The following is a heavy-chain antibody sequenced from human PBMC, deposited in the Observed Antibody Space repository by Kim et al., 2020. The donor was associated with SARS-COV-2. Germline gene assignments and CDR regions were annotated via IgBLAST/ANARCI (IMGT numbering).Heavy chain of an antibody. V-gene: IGHV3-23*01. J-gene: IGHJ2*01. D-gene: IGHD3-22*01. CDR1: GFTFSSYA. CDR3: AKAMSYYDSSGDKKLGYFDL. Sequence: GGSLRLSCAASGFTFSSYAMSWVRQAPGKGLEWVSGISGSGGSTHYADSVKGRFTISRDNSKNTLFLQMNSLRAEDTAVYYCAKAMSYYDSSGDKKLGYFDLWGRGTLVTVSS. CDR2: ISGSGGST.